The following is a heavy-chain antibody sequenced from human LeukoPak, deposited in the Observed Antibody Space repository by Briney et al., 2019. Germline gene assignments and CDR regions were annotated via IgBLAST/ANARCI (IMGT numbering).Heavy chain of an antibody. Sequence: GGSLRLSCAASGFTFSSYAMSWVRQAPGKGLEWVSAISGSGGNTYYADSVKGRFTISRDNSKNTLYLQMDSLRAEDTAVYYCAKDQSSGWYGYSDYWGQGTLVTVSS. V-gene: IGHV3-23*01. CDR3: AKDQSSGWYGYSDY. J-gene: IGHJ4*02. D-gene: IGHD6-19*01. CDR1: GFTFSSYA. CDR2: ISGSGGNT.